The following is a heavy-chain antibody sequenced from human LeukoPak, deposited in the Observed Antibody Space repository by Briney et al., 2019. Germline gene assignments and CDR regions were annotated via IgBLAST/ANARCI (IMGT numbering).Heavy chain of an antibody. V-gene: IGHV3-15*01. CDR3: ARDGSWYGIGDN. CDR1: GFTFSNAW. J-gene: IGHJ4*02. Sequence: GGSLRLSCAASGFTFSNAWVSWVRQAPGKGLEWVGRIKSKTSGGTADYAAPVKGRFTISRDNSKNTLFLQMNSLRAEDTALYYCARDGSWYGIGDNWGQGTLVTVSS. CDR2: IKSKTSGGTA. D-gene: IGHD6-13*01.